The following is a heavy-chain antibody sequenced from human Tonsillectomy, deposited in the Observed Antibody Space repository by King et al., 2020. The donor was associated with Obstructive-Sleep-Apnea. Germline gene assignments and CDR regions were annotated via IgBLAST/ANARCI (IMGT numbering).Heavy chain of an antibody. D-gene: IGHD5-12*01. J-gene: IGHJ4*02. CDR2: MYYSGNT. Sequence: VQLQESGPGLVKPSETLSLTCSVSGGSINNYYWSWIRQPPGKGLEWIGYMYYSGNTNFNPSLKSRVTISADPSNIQFSLRLSSVTAADTAVYFCARHRGVEDYGGYGDYFDYWGQGTLVTVSS. CDR1: GGSINNYY. V-gene: IGHV4-59*08. CDR3: ARHRGVEDYGGYGDYFDY.